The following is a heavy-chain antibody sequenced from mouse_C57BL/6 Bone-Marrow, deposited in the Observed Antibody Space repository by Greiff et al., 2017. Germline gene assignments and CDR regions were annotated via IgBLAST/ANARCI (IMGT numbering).Heavy chain of an antibody. CDR3: AREGLIRGFAY. D-gene: IGHD2-12*01. V-gene: IGHV3-6*01. CDR2: ISYDGSN. Sequence: EVKLMESGPGLVQPSQSLSLTCSVTGYSITSGYYWNWLRQFPGNKLEWTGYISYDGSNNYNPSLKNRISITRDTSKNQFVLKLNSVTTEDTATYYCAREGLIRGFAYWGQGTLVTVSA. J-gene: IGHJ3*01. CDR1: GYSITSGYY.